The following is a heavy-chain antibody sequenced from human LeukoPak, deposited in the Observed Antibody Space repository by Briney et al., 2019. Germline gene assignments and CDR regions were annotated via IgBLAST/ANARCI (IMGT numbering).Heavy chain of an antibody. D-gene: IGHD3-10*01. Sequence: ASVKVSCKASGGTFSSYAISWVRQAPGQGLEWMGGIIPIFSTANYAQKFQGRVTITADESTSTAYMELSSLRSEDTAVYYCARADGRMDGSGSYYNRYYYYGMDVWGKGTTVTVSS. CDR3: ARADGRMDGSGSYYNRYYYYGMDV. J-gene: IGHJ6*04. V-gene: IGHV1-69*13. CDR1: GGTFSSYA. CDR2: IIPIFSTA.